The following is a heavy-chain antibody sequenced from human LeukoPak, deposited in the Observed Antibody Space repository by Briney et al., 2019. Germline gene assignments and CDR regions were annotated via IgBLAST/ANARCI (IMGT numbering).Heavy chain of an antibody. Sequence: PGGSLRLSCAASGFTFSNYAMSWVRQAPGKGLEWVSAISGGGGSTYYADSVKGRFTISRDNSKNTLYLQMNSLRAEDTAIYYCAKGTYSGYGGATRFDYWGQGTLVTVSS. CDR3: AKGTYSGYGGATRFDY. CDR1: GFTFSNYA. J-gene: IGHJ4*02. V-gene: IGHV3-23*01. D-gene: IGHD1-26*01. CDR2: ISGGGGST.